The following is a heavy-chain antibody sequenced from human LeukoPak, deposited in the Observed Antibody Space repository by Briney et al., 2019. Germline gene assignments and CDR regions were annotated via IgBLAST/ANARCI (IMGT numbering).Heavy chain of an antibody. CDR2: NSGSGGST. CDR3: AKASSGYSSGWYEGGDYGMDV. Sequence: GGSLSLSCAASGFTFSSYAMSWVRQAPGKGLEWVSGNSGSGGSTYYADSVKGRFTISRDNSKNTLYLQMNSLRAEDTAVYYCAKASSGYSSGWYEGGDYGMDVWGQGTTVTVSS. V-gene: IGHV3-23*01. J-gene: IGHJ6*02. CDR1: GFTFSSYA. D-gene: IGHD6-19*01.